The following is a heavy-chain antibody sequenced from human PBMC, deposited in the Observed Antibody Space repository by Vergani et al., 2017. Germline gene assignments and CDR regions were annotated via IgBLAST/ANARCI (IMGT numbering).Heavy chain of an antibody. J-gene: IGHJ6*03. D-gene: IGHD4-17*01. CDR3: ARERSPHDYGDYHNYYYYYYMDV. CDR1: GGTFSSYA. CDR2: IIPIFGTA. V-gene: IGHV1-69*12. Sequence: QVQLVQSGAEVKKPGASVKVSCKASGGTFSSYAISWVRQAPGQGLEWMGGIIPIFGTANYAQKFQGRVTITADESTSTAYMELSSLRSEDTAVYYCARERSPHDYGDYHNYYYYYYMDVWGKGTTVTVSS.